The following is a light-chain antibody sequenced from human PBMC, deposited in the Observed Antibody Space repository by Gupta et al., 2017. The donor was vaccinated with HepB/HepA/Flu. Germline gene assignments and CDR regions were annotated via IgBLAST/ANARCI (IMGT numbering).Light chain of an antibody. CDR2: KAS. J-gene: IGKJ1*01. V-gene: IGKV1-5*03. CDR3: HQDNDLYMWS. Sequence: DIHMTQSPSTLSASVGDRVTITCRASDNIHSWLAWIQQKPGKAPKLLIYKASTLESGVPSRFSGSGYGTEFTLTISNRQPDDFGTYYCHQDNDLYMWSFGQGTKVEIK. CDR1: DNIHSW.